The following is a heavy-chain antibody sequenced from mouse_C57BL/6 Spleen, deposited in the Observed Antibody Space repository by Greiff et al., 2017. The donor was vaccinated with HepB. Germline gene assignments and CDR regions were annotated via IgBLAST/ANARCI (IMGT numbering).Heavy chain of an antibody. Sequence: EVKLMESGPELVKPGASVKISCKASGYSFTGYYMNWVKQSPEKSLEWIGEINPSTGGTTYNQKFKAKATLTVDKSSSTAYMQLKSLTSEDSAVYYCARSHPWFAYWGQGTLVTVSA. CDR2: INPSTGGT. V-gene: IGHV1-42*01. CDR1: GYSFTGYY. J-gene: IGHJ3*01. CDR3: ARSHPWFAY.